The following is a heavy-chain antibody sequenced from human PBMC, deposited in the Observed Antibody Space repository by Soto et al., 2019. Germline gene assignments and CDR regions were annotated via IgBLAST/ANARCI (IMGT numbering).Heavy chain of an antibody. CDR2: IYYSGST. V-gene: IGHV4-39*01. D-gene: IGHD3-3*02. Sequence: QLQLQESGPGLVRPSETLSLTCTVSGGSISSSSYYWGWIRQPPGKGLEWIGSIYYSGSTYYNPALKIRVTISVDTSKNQFSLKLSSVTAADTAVYYCASPKIAFYNWFDPWGQGTLVTVSS. CDR3: ASPKIAFYNWFDP. CDR1: GGSISSSSYY. J-gene: IGHJ5*02.